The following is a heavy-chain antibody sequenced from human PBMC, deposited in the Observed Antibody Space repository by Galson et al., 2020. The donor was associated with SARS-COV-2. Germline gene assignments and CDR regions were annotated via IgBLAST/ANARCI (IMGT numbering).Heavy chain of an antibody. CDR2: IWFDGSNK. J-gene: IGHJ3*02. D-gene: IGHD4-4*01. Sequence: GGSLRLSCAASGFTFSSHAMHWVHQAPGKGLEWVAQIWFDGSNKYYADSVKGRFTISRDSSRNTLYLQVNSLRAEDTAVYYCARDGQSGTPFAFDIWGQGTTVTVSS. V-gene: IGHV3-33*01. CDR1: GFTFSSHA. CDR3: ARDGQSGTPFAFDI.